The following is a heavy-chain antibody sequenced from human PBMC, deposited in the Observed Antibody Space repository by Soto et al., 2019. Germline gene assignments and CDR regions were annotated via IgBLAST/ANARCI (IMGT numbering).Heavy chain of an antibody. CDR2: IYTSGST. D-gene: IGHD6-19*01. V-gene: IGHV4-4*07. CDR1: GGSISSYY. Sequence: LSLTCTVSGGSISSYYWTWIRQPAGKGLEWIGRIYTSGSTNYNPSLKSRVTMPVDTSKNQFSLKLSFVTAADTAVYYCARVGMVGTVLGSWFDPWGQGSLVTVSS. CDR3: ARVGMVGTVLGSWFDP. J-gene: IGHJ5*02.